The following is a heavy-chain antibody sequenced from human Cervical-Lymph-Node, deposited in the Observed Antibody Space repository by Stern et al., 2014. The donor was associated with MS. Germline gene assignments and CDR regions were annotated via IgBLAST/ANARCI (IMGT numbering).Heavy chain of an antibody. D-gene: IGHD2-2*01. Sequence: VQLVESGGGLVQPGRSLRLSCTASGFTFGDYAMRWFRQAPGKGLEWVGFIRAKRYDETTQYGASVKGRFTISREDSRSIAYLQMSSLKSEDTAVYYCSRGRGTNSYHWGQGVLVTVSS. CDR2: IRAKRYDETT. CDR1: GFTFGDYA. J-gene: IGHJ4*02. CDR3: SRGRGTNSYH. V-gene: IGHV3-49*03.